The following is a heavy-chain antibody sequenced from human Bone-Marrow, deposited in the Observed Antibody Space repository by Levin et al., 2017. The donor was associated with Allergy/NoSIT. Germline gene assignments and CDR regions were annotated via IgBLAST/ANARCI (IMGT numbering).Heavy chain of an antibody. CDR3: ASGGDVVVVAADGMNFDY. V-gene: IGHV1-2*06. CDR2: INPNSGGT. J-gene: IGHJ4*02. Sequence: GASVKVSCKASGYTFTGYYMHWVRQAPGQGLEWMGRINPNSGGTNYAQKFQGRVTMTRDTSISTAYMELSRLRSDDTAVYYCASGGDVVVVAADGMNFDYWGQGTLVTVSS. D-gene: IGHD2-15*01. CDR1: GYTFTGYY.